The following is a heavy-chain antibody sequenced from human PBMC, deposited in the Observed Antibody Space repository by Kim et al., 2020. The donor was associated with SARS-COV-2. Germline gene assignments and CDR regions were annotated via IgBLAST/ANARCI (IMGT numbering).Heavy chain of an antibody. CDR2: MKPNTGHT. J-gene: IGHJ6*03. CDR3: ARAREGVREFTFAFYYYLDV. D-gene: IGHD3-10*01. CDR1: GYTFGNSD. Sequence: ASVKVSCKASGYTFGNSDINWVRQAPGQGLEWMGWMKPNTGHTTYARKFQGRISLTRNIAMTTAYMELTSLRSDDTAVYYCARAREGVREFTFAFYYYLDVGGTGTTVTVSS. V-gene: IGHV1-8*01.